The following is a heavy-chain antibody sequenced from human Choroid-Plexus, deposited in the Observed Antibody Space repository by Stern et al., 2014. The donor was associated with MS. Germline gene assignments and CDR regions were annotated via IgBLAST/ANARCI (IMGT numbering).Heavy chain of an antibody. V-gene: IGHV3-30*18. J-gene: IGHJ5*02. CDR2: VSYDGSNK. CDR1: GFTFGSCG. CDR3: AKDRQYLTYFFDH. Sequence: VQLVESGGGVVKPGRPLRLSCVASGFTFGSCGMHWVRQAPGKGLEWVAGVSYDGSNKYYADSVKGRFTISRDNSQNTLYMQMSSLRPEDTAVYYCAKDRQYLTYFFDHWGQGSLVTVSS. D-gene: IGHD2/OR15-2a*01.